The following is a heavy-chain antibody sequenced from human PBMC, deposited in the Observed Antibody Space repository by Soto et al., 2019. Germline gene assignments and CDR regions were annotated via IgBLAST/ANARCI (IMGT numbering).Heavy chain of an antibody. Sequence: SVKVSCKACGGTFRNYPINWVRQAPGQGLEWMGSIFPLTDIPDYAQNFQARLTISADKSTSTAYMELSSLTSDDTAVYYCAKTFAGTYYYCGQGTQVTVS. J-gene: IGHJ4*02. CDR3: AKTFAGTYYY. D-gene: IGHD3-10*01. V-gene: IGHV1-69*02. CDR2: IFPLTDIP. CDR1: GGTFRNYP.